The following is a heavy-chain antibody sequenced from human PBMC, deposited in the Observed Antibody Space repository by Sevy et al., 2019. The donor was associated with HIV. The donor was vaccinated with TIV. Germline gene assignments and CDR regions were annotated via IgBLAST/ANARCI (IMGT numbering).Heavy chain of an antibody. D-gene: IGHD2-2*01. Sequence: GGSLRLSCAASGFTFSTYGMHWVRQAPGKGLEWVAFIRFDGTIKYYTDSVKGRLTISRDNSKNTPYLQTNSLRAEDTAVYFCTKVLHIVVVPAAIDYYYRMDVWGQGTTVTVSS. V-gene: IGHV3-30*02. CDR2: IRFDGTIK. J-gene: IGHJ6*02. CDR1: GFTFSTYG. CDR3: TKVLHIVVVPAAIDYYYRMDV.